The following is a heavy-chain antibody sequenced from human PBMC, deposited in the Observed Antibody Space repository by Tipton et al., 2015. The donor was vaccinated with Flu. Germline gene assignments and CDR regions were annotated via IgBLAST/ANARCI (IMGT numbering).Heavy chain of an antibody. Sequence: TLSLTCAVSGASISSTSYFWGWIRQPPGKGLEWIGSIYYSGTTYYNPPLKSRVTISVDSSKNEFSLTLASLTAADTAVYYCARDLWNDRRAYYYYGVDVWGQGTTVTVSS. J-gene: IGHJ6*02. CDR1: GASISSTSYF. D-gene: IGHD1-1*01. V-gene: IGHV4-39*07. CDR2: IYYSGTT. CDR3: ARDLWNDRRAYYYYGVDV.